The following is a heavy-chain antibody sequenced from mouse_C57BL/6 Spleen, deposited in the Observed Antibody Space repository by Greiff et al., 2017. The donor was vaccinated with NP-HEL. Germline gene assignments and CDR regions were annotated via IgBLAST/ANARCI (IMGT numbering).Heavy chain of an antibody. CDR3: ARRGVTTVVPYWYFDV. Sequence: EVHLVESGGGLVKPGGSLKLSCAASGFTFSDYGMHWVRQAPEKGLEWVAYISSGSSTIYYADTVKGRFTISRDNAKNTLFLQMTSLRSEDTAMYYCARRGVTTVVPYWYFDVWGTGTTVTVSS. D-gene: IGHD1-1*01. J-gene: IGHJ1*03. V-gene: IGHV5-17*01. CDR1: GFTFSDYG. CDR2: ISSGSSTI.